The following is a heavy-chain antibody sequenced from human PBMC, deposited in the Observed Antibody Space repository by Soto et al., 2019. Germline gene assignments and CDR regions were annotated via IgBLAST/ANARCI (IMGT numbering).Heavy chain of an antibody. CDR2: IIPIFGTA. Sequence: SVKVSCKASGGTFSSYAVIWVRQAPGHGLEWMGGIIPIFGTANYAQKFQGRVTITADESTSTAYMERSSLRSEDTAVYDCAREGVAEAAQKEWGHGTMV. CDR1: GGTFSSYA. CDR3: AREGVAEAAQKE. V-gene: IGHV1-69*13. J-gene: IGHJ3*01. D-gene: IGHD6-13*01.